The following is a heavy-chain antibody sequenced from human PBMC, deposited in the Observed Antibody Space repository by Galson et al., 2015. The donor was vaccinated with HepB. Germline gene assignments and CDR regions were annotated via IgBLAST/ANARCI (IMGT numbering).Heavy chain of an antibody. CDR1: GGTFSSYA. V-gene: IGHV1-69*13. CDR2: IIPIFGIA. D-gene: IGHD3-3*01. Sequence: VKVSCKASGGTFSSYAISWVRQAPGQGLEWMGGIIPIFGIANYAQKFQGRVTITADESTSTAYMELSSLRSEDTAVYYCARGAIFGVVFGAFDIWGQGTMVTVSS. CDR3: ARGAIFGVVFGAFDI. J-gene: IGHJ3*02.